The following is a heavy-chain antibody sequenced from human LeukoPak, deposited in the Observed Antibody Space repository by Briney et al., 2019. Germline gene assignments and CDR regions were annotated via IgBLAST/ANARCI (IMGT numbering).Heavy chain of an antibody. CDR1: GFTVSNNY. V-gene: IGHV3-53*01. Sequence: GGSLRLSCAVSGFTVSNNYMSWVRQAPGKGLEWVSVIYSGGSTYYADSVKGRFTISRDSSRNTLFLQMNSLRAEDTAVYYCARGERIAVAGRLSRSLDYWGQGTLVTVSS. CDR2: IYSGGST. J-gene: IGHJ4*02. CDR3: ARGERIAVAGRLSRSLDY. D-gene: IGHD6-19*01.